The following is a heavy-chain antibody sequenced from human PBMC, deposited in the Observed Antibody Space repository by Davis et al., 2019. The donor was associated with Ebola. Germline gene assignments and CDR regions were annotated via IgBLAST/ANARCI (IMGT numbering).Heavy chain of an antibody. CDR3: ARWPYDAYFDS. CDR2: IDPNDSYT. V-gene: IGHV5-10-1*01. Sequence: GESLKISCKGSGYSLNSYWIGWVRQMPGKDLEWMGTIDPNDSYTNYSPSFRGHVTISVDKSYSTASLQWSSLKASDTAIYYCARWPYDAYFDSWGQGTLVTVSS. J-gene: IGHJ4*02. D-gene: IGHD3-16*01. CDR1: GYSLNSYW.